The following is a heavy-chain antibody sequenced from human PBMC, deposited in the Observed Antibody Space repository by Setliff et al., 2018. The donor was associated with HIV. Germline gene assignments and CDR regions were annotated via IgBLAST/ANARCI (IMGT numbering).Heavy chain of an antibody. Sequence: ASVKVSCKASGYTFTSYYMHWVRQAPGQGLEWMGIINPSGGSTSYAQKFQGRVTMTRDTSTSTVYMELSSLRSEDTAVYYCARRTYYYDSSGNPGGAYFDYWGQGTLVTVSS. V-gene: IGHV1-46*01. CDR1: GYTFTSYY. CDR3: ARRTYYYDSSGNPGGAYFDY. D-gene: IGHD3-22*01. J-gene: IGHJ4*02. CDR2: INPSGGST.